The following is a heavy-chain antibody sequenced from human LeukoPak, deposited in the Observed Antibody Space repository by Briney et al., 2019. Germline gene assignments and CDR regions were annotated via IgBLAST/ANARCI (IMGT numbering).Heavy chain of an antibody. CDR2: IGSGSDFT. J-gene: IGHJ4*02. V-gene: IGHV3-23*01. D-gene: IGHD3-10*01. CDR1: GFTFSSYA. CDR3: AKADRGWGVITKD. Sequence: PVGSLRLSCTASGFTFSSYAMSWVRQAPGQGLEWVSEIGSGSDFTYYAEYVKGRFTISRDNSKKTLYLQMNSLRAEDTAVYYCAKADRGWGVITKDWGQGTLVTVSS.